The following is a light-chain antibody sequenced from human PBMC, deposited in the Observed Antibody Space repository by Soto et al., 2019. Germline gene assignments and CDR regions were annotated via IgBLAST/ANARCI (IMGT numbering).Light chain of an antibody. CDR2: GAS. CDR1: QSVSNNY. CDR3: QQYGSSGT. J-gene: IGKJ1*01. V-gene: IGKV3-20*01. Sequence: EIVLTQSPGTLSLSPGERATLSCRASQSVSNNYLAWYQQKPGQAPRLLIYGASNRPTGIPDRFSGSGSGTDFTLTISRLEPEDFAGYYCQQYGSSGTFGQGTKVEIK.